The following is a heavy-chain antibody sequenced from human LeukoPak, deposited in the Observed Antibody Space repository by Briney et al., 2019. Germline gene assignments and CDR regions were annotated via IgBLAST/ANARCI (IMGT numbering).Heavy chain of an antibody. J-gene: IGHJ4*02. D-gene: IGHD2-15*01. CDR1: GGSISSSSYC. V-gene: IGHV4-39*01. CDR3: AGQCSGGTCGFDY. Sequence: SETLSLTCTVTGGSISSSSYCWGWIRQPPGKGLEWIGSMYYSGSTYYNPSLKSRITISVDTSKNQFSLKLRSVTAADTAVYYCAGQCSGGTCGFDYWGQGTLVTVSS. CDR2: MYYSGST.